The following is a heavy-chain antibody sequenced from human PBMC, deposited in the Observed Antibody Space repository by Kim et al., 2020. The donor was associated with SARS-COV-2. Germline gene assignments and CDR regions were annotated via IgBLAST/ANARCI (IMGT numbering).Heavy chain of an antibody. J-gene: IGHJ6*02. V-gene: IGHV3-7*03. Sequence: GGSLRLSCAVSGFIFNNYWMTWVRQAPGKGLEWVANINQEGTEKYYVDSVKGRFTISRDDATNSLHLQMHSLTAEDTAVYYCARDQGPYGVDVWGQVTTV. CDR2: INQEGTEK. CDR1: GFIFNNYW. CDR3: ARDQGPYGVDV.